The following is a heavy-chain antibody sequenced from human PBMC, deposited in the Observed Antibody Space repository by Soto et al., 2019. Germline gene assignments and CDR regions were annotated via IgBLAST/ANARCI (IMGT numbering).Heavy chain of an antibody. D-gene: IGHD3-16*01. CDR1: GYSFTNYW. J-gene: IGHJ5*02. Sequence: PGESLKISCKGSGYSFTNYWISWVRQMPGRGLEWMGRIDPSDSYTNYSPSFQGHVTISADKSISTAYLQWSSLKASDTAMYHWEGPGGLCTVPAPRGQGTPV. CDR2: IDPSDSYT. CDR3: EGPGGLCTVPAP. V-gene: IGHV5-10-1*01.